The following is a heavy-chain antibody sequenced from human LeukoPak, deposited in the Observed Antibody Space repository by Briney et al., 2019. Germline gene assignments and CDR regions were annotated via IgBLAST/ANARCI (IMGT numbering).Heavy chain of an antibody. CDR2: ISYDGSSK. D-gene: IGHD5-18*01. CDR3: ARARSSYGYGDAFDI. V-gene: IGHV3-30*04. CDR1: GFTFSTYV. Sequence: GGSLRLSCAASGFTFSTYVHWVRQAPGKGLEWVAVISYDGSSKYYADSVKGRFTISRDNSKNTLYLQMNSLRAEDTAVYYCARARSSYGYGDAFDIWGQGTMVTVSS. J-gene: IGHJ3*02.